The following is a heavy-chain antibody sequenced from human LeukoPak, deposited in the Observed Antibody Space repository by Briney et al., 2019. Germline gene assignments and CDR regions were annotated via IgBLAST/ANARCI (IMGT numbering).Heavy chain of an antibody. CDR3: ARDDYYYDSSGYYSSAVLDY. CDR2: ITTGRGET. J-gene: IGHJ4*02. D-gene: IGHD3-22*01. CDR1: GYTFTDYA. Sequence: ASVKVSCKASGYTFTDYALHWVRQAPGQSLEWMGWITTGRGETRYSQEFQRRITFTRDTSASTVYMDLSDLRSEDTAVYYCARDDYYYDSSGYYSSAVLDYWGQGTLVTVSS. V-gene: IGHV1-3*03.